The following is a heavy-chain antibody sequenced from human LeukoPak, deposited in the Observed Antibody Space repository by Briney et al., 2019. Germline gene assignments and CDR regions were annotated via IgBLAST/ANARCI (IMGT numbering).Heavy chain of an antibody. CDR3: AFGESIMGTFDY. D-gene: IGHD3-10*01. CDR2: INTDTRIP. J-gene: IGHJ4*02. Sequence: ASVKVSCRASGYTLSEYAVTWVRQAPGQGLEWMGWINTDTRIPTYAQGFTGRFVFSLDTSVSTAYLQISSLKAEDTAVYYCAFGESIMGTFDYWGQGTLVTVSS. CDR1: GYTLSEYA. V-gene: IGHV7-4-1*02.